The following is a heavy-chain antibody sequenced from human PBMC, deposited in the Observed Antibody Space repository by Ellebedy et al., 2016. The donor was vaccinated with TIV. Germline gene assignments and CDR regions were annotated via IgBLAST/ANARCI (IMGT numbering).Heavy chain of an antibody. J-gene: IGHJ3*01. D-gene: IGHD6-19*01. Sequence: PGGSLRLSCAASGFTFSSYAMSWVCQAPGKGLEWVSAISGSGGSTYYADSVKGRFTISRDNSKNTLYLQMNSLRAEDTAVYYCAKEGGWLWEKAAFDFWGQGTMVTVSS. V-gene: IGHV3-23*01. CDR2: ISGSGGST. CDR1: GFTFSSYA. CDR3: AKEGGWLWEKAAFDF.